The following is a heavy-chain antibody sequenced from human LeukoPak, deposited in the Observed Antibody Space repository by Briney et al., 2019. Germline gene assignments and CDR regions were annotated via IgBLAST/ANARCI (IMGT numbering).Heavy chain of an antibody. Sequence: SETLTLTCTVSGGSISSSSYYWGWIRQPPGKGLEWIGSIYYSGSTYYNSSLKSRVTISVDTSKNQFSLKPSSVTAADTAVYYCARHGCSSTSCHGFFYYGMVVWGHEARVTVSS. CDR1: GGSISSSSYY. CDR2: IYYSGST. V-gene: IGHV4-39*01. J-gene: IGHJ6*01. D-gene: IGHD2-2*01. CDR3: ARHGCSSTSCHGFFYYGMVV.